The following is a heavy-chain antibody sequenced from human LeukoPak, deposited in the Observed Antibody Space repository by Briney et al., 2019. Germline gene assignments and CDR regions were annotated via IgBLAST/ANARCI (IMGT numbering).Heavy chain of an antibody. CDR2: IYYSGST. CDR1: GGSISSYY. J-gene: IGHJ4*02. Sequence: SETLSLTCTVSGGSISSYYWCWIRQPPGKGLEWIGYIYYSGSTNYNPSLKSRVTISVDTSKNQFSLKLSSVTAADTAVYYCARSATYYYDSSGYYTVDHFDYWGQGTLVTVSS. D-gene: IGHD3-22*01. V-gene: IGHV4-59*12. CDR3: ARSATYYYDSSGYYTVDHFDY.